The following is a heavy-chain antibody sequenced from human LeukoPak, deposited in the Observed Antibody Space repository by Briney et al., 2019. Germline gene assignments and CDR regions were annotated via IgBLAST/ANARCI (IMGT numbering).Heavy chain of an antibody. CDR2: ISSRRTYR. Sequence: GGSLRPSCAASGFTFSDYSMNWVRQAPGKGLEWVSSISSRRTYRYYADSVKGRFTISRDNAKNSLCLQMNSLRAEDTAVYYCARDMTTATTCYLQHWGQGTLVSVSS. V-gene: IGHV3-21*06. CDR1: GFTFSDYS. J-gene: IGHJ1*01. D-gene: IGHD4-17*01. CDR3: ARDMTTATTCYLQH.